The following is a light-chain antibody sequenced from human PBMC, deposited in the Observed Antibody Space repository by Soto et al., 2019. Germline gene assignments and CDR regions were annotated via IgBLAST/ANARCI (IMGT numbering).Light chain of an antibody. CDR3: GTWESILSGWV. J-gene: IGLJ3*02. V-gene: IGLV1-51*01. Sequence: QSVLTQPPSVSAAPGQKVTISCSGSSSNIGNNYVSWYQQLPGSAPKVLIYDNNKRPSGIPDRFSGSKSGTSATLGITGLQTGYEADYYCGTWESILSGWVFGGGTKLTVL. CDR2: DNN. CDR1: SSNIGNNY.